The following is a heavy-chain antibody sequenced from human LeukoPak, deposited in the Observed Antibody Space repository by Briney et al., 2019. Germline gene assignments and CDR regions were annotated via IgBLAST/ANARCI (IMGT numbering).Heavy chain of an antibody. CDR2: IIPILGIA. Sequence: SVKVSCTASGGTFSSYTLSWVRQAPGQGLEWMGGIIPILGIANYAQKFQGRVTITADKSTSTGYMELSSLRSEDTAVYYCAREAEEFHYWGQGTLVTVSS. J-gene: IGHJ4*02. CDR3: AREAEEFHY. CDR1: GGTFSSYT. V-gene: IGHV1-69*04.